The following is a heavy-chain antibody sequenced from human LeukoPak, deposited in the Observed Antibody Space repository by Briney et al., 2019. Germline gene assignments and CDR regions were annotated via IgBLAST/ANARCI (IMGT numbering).Heavy chain of an antibody. CDR1: GLTFSSHW. Sequence: GGSLRLSCAASGLTFSSHWMHWVRQAPGKGLEWVSAIDSSGSYTWYDDSVKGRFTISRDNSKNTLYLQMNSLRAEDTAVYYCAKGSAGGRPYYFDYWGQGTLVPVSS. D-gene: IGHD6-13*01. V-gene: IGHV3-23*05. J-gene: IGHJ4*02. CDR3: AKGSAGGRPYYFDY. CDR2: IDSSGSYT.